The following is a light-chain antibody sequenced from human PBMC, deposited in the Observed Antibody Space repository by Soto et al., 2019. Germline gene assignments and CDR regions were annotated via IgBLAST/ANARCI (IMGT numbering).Light chain of an antibody. V-gene: IGLV2-14*01. CDR2: EVS. CDR3: SSYTSSSTVV. Sequence: QSALTPPASVSGSPGQSITISCTGTSSDVGGYNYVSWYQQHPGKAPKFMIYEVSNRPSGVSNRFSGSKSGNTASLTISGLQAEDEADYYCSSYTSSSTVVFGGGTKVTVL. CDR1: SSDVGGYNY. J-gene: IGLJ2*01.